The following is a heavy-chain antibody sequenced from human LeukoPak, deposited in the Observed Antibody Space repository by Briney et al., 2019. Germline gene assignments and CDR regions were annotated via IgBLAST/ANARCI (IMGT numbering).Heavy chain of an antibody. Sequence: GGSLRLSCTASGFTVSSYEMNWVRQAPGKGLEWVSYISSSGSTIYYADSVKGRFTISRDNAKNSLYLQMNSLRAEDTAVYYCAELGITMIGGVWGKGTTVTISS. J-gene: IGHJ6*04. D-gene: IGHD3-10*02. V-gene: IGHV3-48*03. CDR1: GFTVSSYE. CDR2: ISSSGSTI. CDR3: AELGITMIGGV.